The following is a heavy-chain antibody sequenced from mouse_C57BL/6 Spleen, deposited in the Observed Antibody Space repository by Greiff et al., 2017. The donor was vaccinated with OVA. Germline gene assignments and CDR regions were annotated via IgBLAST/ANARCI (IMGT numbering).Heavy chain of an antibody. CDR1: GFNIKDYY. CDR3: ARAYYGNYYAMDY. D-gene: IGHD2-10*01. V-gene: IGHV14-2*01. Sequence: EVQLQQSGAELVKPGASVTLSCTASGFNIKDYYMHWVKQRTEQGLEWIGRIDPEDGETKYAPKFQGKATITADTSSNTAYLQLSSLTSEDTAVYYCARAYYGNYYAMDYWGQGTSVTVSS. J-gene: IGHJ4*01. CDR2: IDPEDGET.